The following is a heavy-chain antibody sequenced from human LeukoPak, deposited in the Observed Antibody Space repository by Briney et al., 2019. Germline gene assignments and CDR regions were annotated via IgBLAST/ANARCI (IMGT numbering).Heavy chain of an antibody. CDR1: GGSISSYY. V-gene: IGHV4-59*01. CDR2: IYYSGST. J-gene: IGHJ4*02. Sequence: SETLSLTCTVSGGSISSYYWSWTRQPPGKGLEWIGYIYYSGSTNYNPSLKSRVTISVDTSKNQFSLKLSSVTAADTAVYYCARGEEFDYWGQGTLVTVSS. CDR3: ARGEEFDY.